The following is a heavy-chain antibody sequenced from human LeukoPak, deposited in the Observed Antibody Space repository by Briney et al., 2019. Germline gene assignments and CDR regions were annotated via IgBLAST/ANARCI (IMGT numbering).Heavy chain of an antibody. V-gene: IGHV4-39*01. J-gene: IGHJ5*02. CDR1: GGSITSSSYY. Sequence: SETLFLTCTVSGGSITSSSYYWGWIRQPPGKGPEWIGSIYYSGSTYYNPSLKSRVTISVDTSKNQFSLKLSSVTAADTAVYYCARTYGSGSYYWFDPWGQGTLVTVSS. CDR2: IYYSGST. D-gene: IGHD3-10*01. CDR3: ARTYGSGSYYWFDP.